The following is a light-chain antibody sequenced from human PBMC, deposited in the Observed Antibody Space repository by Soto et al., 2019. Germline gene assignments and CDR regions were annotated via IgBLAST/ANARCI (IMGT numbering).Light chain of an antibody. J-gene: IGKJ4*02. Sequence: EIVMTQSPATLSVSPGERATLSCRASQSVSSNLAWYQQKPCQAPTLLIYGASTRATGIPARFSGSGSGTEFTRTISSLESEDFGVYYCQQYKNWPPLTFGGGTKVEIK. V-gene: IGKV3-15*01. CDR1: QSVSSN. CDR3: QQYKNWPPLT. CDR2: GAS.